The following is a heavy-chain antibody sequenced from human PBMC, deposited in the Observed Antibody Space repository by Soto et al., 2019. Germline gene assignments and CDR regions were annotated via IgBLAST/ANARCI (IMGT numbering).Heavy chain of an antibody. CDR1: GFTFSSYG. CDR2: ISYDGSNK. D-gene: IGHD6-13*01. CDR3: AKGLQQLVPNDAFDI. V-gene: IGHV3-30*18. Sequence: QVQLVESGGGVVQPGRSLRLSCAASGFTFSSYGMHWVRQAPGKGLEWVAVISYDGSNKYYADSVKGRFTISRDNSKNTLYLQMNSLRAEDTAVYCCAKGLQQLVPNDAFDIWGQGTMVTVSS. J-gene: IGHJ3*02.